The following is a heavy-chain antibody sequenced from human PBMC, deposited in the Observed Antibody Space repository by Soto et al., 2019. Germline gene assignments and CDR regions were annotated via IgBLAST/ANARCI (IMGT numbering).Heavy chain of an antibody. J-gene: IGHJ4*02. CDR1: GYTFTSYD. Sequence: ASVKVSCKASGYTFTSYDINWVRQATGQGLEWMGWMNPNSGNTGYAQKFQGRVTMTRNTSISTAYMELSSLRSEDTAVYYCAREPNYDFWSGYYISPYDYWGQGTLVTVSS. V-gene: IGHV1-8*01. CDR3: AREPNYDFWSGYYISPYDY. D-gene: IGHD3-3*01. CDR2: MNPNSGNT.